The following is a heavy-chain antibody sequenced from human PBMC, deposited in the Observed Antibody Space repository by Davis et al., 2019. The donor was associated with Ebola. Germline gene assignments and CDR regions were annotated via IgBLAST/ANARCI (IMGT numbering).Heavy chain of an antibody. V-gene: IGHV4-39*01. CDR3: ARQGEPRGVFY. J-gene: IGHJ4*02. CDR1: GGSISSSSYY. D-gene: IGHD1-14*01. CDR2: IYYSGIT. Sequence: MPSETLSLTCTVSGGSISSSSYYWGWIRQPPRKGLEWIGSIYYSGITYYNPSLKSRVTISVDTSKNQFSLKLSSVTAADTAVYYCARQGEPRGVFYWGQGTLVTVSS.